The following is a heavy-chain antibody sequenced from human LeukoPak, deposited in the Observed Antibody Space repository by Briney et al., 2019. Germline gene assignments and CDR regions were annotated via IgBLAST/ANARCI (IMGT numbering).Heavy chain of an antibody. V-gene: IGHV3-9*01. CDR2: IGWNSGNI. Sequence: PGGSLNLSCVVLGSTFDDYPCHGVGQPHAKGWDGVPVIGWNSGNIGYADSVKGRFTISRDNAKNSLYLEMNSLRTEDTALYYCAKDSTANYDSSEHWFDPWGQGTLVTVPS. CDR3: AKDSTANYDSSEHWFDP. D-gene: IGHD3-22*01. CDR1: GSTFDDYP. J-gene: IGHJ5*02.